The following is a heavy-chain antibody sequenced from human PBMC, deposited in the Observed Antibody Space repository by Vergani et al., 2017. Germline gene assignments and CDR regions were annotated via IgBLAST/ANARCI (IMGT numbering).Heavy chain of an antibody. Sequence: QVQLVQSGAEVKKPGSSVKVSCKASGGTFSSYALNWVRQAPGQGLEWMGRIIPIFGTANYAQKFQGRVTITADESTSTAYMELSSLRSEDTAVYYCASQPKSSSSYSGDYWGQGTLVTVSS. J-gene: IGHJ4*02. CDR2: IIPIFGTA. V-gene: IGHV1-69*13. CDR1: GGTFSSYA. CDR3: ASQPKSSSSYSGDY. D-gene: IGHD6-13*01.